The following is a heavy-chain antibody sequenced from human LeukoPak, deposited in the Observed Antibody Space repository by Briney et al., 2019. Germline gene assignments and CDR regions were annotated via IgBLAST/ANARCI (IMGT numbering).Heavy chain of an antibody. Sequence: PGGSLRLSCAASGFAFSSYAMSRGRRAPGKGREGVSRINSDGSSTSYTDSVTGRFTISRDNAKNTLYLQMNSLRAEDTAVYYCARDGLQYTNTAMVKPFDYWGKGTLVTVSS. J-gene: IGHJ4*02. D-gene: IGHD5-18*01. CDR2: INSDGSST. CDR1: GFAFSSYA. V-gene: IGHV3-74*01. CDR3: ARDGLQYTNTAMVKPFDY.